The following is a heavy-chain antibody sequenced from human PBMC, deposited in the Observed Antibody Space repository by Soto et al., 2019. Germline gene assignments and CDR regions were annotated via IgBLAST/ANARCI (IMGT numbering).Heavy chain of an antibody. Sequence: DVQLVESGGGLVQPGGSLKLSCAASGFTFSDSTIHWVRQTSGKGLEWVGRIPSKTHTYATAYAASVKGRFTISRDDSKNTAYLQMNSLKTEDTAVYYCTRPHLDVPVASAIDYWGQGTLVTVSS. CDR3: TRPHLDVPVASAIDY. D-gene: IGHD6-19*01. CDR2: IPSKTHTYAT. CDR1: GFTFSDST. V-gene: IGHV3-73*02. J-gene: IGHJ4*02.